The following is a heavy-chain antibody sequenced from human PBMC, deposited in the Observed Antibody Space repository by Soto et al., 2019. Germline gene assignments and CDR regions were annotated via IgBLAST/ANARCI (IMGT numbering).Heavy chain of an antibody. V-gene: IGHV3-21*01. J-gene: IGHJ4*02. CDR3: ARGLVATTPTDY. Sequence: EVQLVESGGGLVKPVGSLRLSCAASGFTFSSYSMNWVRQAPGKGLEWVSSISSSSSYIYYADSVKGRFTISRDNAKNSLYLQMNSLRAEDTAVYYCARGLVATTPTDYWGQGTLVTVSS. CDR2: ISSSSSYI. D-gene: IGHD5-12*01. CDR1: GFTFSSYS.